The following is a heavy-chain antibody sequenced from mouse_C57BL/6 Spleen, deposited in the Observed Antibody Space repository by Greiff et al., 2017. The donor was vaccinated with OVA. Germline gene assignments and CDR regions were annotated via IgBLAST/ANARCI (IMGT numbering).Heavy chain of an antibody. J-gene: IGHJ4*01. CDR1: GYTFTSYW. CDR3: AREDVTLAGAMDY. V-gene: IGHV1-55*01. Sequence: VQLQQPGAELVKPGASVKMSCKASGYTFTSYWITWVKQRPGQGLEWIGDIYPGSGSTTYNEKFKSKATLTVDTSSSTAYMQLSSLTSEDSAVYYCAREDVTLAGAMDYWGQGTSGTVSS. D-gene: IGHD1-1*02. CDR2: IYPGSGST.